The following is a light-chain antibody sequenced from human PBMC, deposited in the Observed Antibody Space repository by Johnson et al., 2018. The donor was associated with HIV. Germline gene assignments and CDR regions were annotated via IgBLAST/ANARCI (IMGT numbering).Light chain of an antibody. J-gene: IGLJ1*01. CDR2: DNN. Sequence: QSVLTQPPSVSAAPGQKVTISCSGSSSNIGNNYVSWYQQLPGTAPKLLIYDNNERPSGIPDRFSGSKSGSSATLGITGLQTGDEADYYFATWDRSLSAGGVFGTGTKVTVL. CDR1: SSNIGNNY. V-gene: IGLV1-51*01. CDR3: ATWDRSLSAGGV.